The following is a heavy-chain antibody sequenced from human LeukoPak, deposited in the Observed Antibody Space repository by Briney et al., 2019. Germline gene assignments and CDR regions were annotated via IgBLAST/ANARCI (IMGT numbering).Heavy chain of an antibody. Sequence: SETLSLTCAVYGGSFSGYYWSWIRKPPGKGLEWIGEINHSGSTNYNPSLKSRVTISVDTSKNQFSLKLSSVTAADTAVYYCARDPPYYDILTGYYRYGMDVWCQGTTVTVSS. CDR2: INHSGST. D-gene: IGHD3-9*01. CDR1: GGSFSGYY. V-gene: IGHV4-34*01. CDR3: ARDPPYYDILTGYYRYGMDV. J-gene: IGHJ6*02.